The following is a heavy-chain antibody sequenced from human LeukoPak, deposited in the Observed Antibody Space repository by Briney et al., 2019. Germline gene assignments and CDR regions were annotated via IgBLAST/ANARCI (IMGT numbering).Heavy chain of an antibody. J-gene: IGHJ4*02. D-gene: IGHD1-26*01. CDR1: GFTFSSYS. V-gene: IGHV3-48*04. CDR2: ISSSSSTI. Sequence: GGSLRLSCAASGFTFSSYSMNWVRQAPGKGLEWVSFISSSSSTIYYADSVKGRFTIPRDSAKNSLYLQMNSLRAEDTAVYYCARDRGGSYSAIDYWGQGTLVTVSS. CDR3: ARDRGGSYSAIDY.